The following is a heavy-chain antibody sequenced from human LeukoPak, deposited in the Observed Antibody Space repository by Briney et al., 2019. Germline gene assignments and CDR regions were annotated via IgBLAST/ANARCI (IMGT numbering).Heavy chain of an antibody. CDR2: IYYSGST. V-gene: IGHV4-31*03. CDR1: GGSISSGGYY. Sequence: SQALSLTCTVSGGSISSGGYYWSWIRQHPGKGLEWIGYIYYSGSTYYNPSLKSRVTISVDRSKNQFSLKLSSVTAADTAVYYCARVRSPADYYGMDVWGQGTTVTVSS. J-gene: IGHJ6*02. CDR3: ARVRSPADYYGMDV.